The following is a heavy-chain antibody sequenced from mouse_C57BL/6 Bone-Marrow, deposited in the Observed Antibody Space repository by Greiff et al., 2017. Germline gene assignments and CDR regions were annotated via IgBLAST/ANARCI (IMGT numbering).Heavy chain of an antibody. J-gene: IGHJ3*01. CDR1: GYTFTSYW. Sequence: VKLQQPGAELVKPGASVKLSCKASGYTFTSYWMQWVKQRPGQGLEWIGEIDPSDSYTNYNQKFKGKATLTVDTSSSTAYMQLSSLTSEDSAVYYCARDGYCPAWFAYWGQGTLVTVSA. CDR3: ARDGYCPAWFAY. D-gene: IGHD2-3*01. V-gene: IGHV1-50*01. CDR2: IDPSDSYT.